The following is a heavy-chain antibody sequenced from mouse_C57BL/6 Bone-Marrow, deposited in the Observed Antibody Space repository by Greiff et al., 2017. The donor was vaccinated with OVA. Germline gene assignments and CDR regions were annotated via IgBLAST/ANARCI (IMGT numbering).Heavy chain of an antibody. J-gene: IGHJ1*03. CDR3: ARGPALPCWYFDV. Sequence: VQLQQSGPELVKPGASVKLSCKASGYTFTSYDINWVKQRPGQGLEWIGWIYPRAGSTKYNEKFKGKATLTVDTSSSTAYMELHSLTSGDSAVYFCARGPALPCWYFDVWGTGTTVTVSS. V-gene: IGHV1-85*01. CDR2: IYPRAGST. CDR1: GYTFTSYD.